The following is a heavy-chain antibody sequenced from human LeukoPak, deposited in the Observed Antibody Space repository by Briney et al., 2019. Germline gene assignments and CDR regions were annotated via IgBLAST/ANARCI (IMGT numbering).Heavy chain of an antibody. CDR1: GGSISSSSYY. CDR2: IYYSGST. V-gene: IGHV4-39*07. J-gene: IGHJ5*02. Sequence: SETLSLTCTVSGGSISSSSYYWGWIRQPPGKGLEWIGSIYYSGSTYYNPSLKSRVTISVDTSKNQFSLKLSSVTAADTAVYYCARGLSITIFGVVIQPRKGNWFDPWGQGTLVTVSS. CDR3: ARGLSITIFGVVIQPRKGNWFDP. D-gene: IGHD3-3*01.